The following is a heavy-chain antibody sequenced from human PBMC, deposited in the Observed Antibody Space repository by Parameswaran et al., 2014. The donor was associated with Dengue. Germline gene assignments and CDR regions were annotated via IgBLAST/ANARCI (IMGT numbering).Heavy chain of an antibody. CDR2: ISSSSSYI. J-gene: IGHJ6*02. CDR3: ARDHREFGHYYYYGMDV. V-gene: IGHV3-21*01. Sequence: KWIRQPPGKGLEWVSSISSSSSYIYYADSVKGRFTISRDNAKNSLYLQMNSLRAEDTAVYYCARDHREFGHYYYYGMDVWGQGTTVTVSS. D-gene: IGHD3-10*01.